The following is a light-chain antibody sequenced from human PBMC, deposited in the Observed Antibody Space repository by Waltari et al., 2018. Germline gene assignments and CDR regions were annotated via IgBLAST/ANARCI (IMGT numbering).Light chain of an antibody. J-gene: IGLJ2*01. V-gene: IGLV2-8*01. CDR2: EVS. CDR3: SSYAGSNNVV. CDR1: SNDVGGYNY. Sequence: QSALTQPPSASGSPGQSVTISCTGTSNDVGGYNYVSWYQQPPGKAPKLMLYEVSKRPPGVPDRCSGSKSGYTASLTVSGLQAEDEADYFCSSYAGSNNVVFGGGTKLTVL.